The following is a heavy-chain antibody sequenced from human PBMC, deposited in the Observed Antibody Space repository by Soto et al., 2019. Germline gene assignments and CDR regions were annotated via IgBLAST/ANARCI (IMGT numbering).Heavy chain of an antibody. CDR3: ARDNWGSDAFDI. V-gene: IGHV3-48*01. CDR1: GFTFSSYS. J-gene: IGHJ3*02. D-gene: IGHD7-27*01. CDR2: ISSSSSTI. Sequence: EVQLVESGGGLVQPGGSLRLSCAASGFTFSSYSMNWVRQAPGKGLEWVSYISSSSSTIYYADSVKGRFTISRDNAKKALYLQMNSLRAEDTAVYYCARDNWGSDAFDIWVQGTMVTVSS.